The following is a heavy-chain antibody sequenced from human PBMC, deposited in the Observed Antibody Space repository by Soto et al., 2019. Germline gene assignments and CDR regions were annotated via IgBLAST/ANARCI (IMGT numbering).Heavy chain of an antibody. CDR1: GASVAGGSYY. Sequence: PAETLSLTCSVSGASVAGGSYYRICVRQPPGKGLEWIGYIPSRGRPFYNPSLTSRGTISADTSKNQLSLQLTSATAADTAVYYCARDTYSGYDFGLWGQGTLVTVSS. J-gene: IGHJ5*02. V-gene: IGHV4-30-4*01. D-gene: IGHD5-12*01. CDR2: IPSRGRP. CDR3: ARDTYSGYDFGL.